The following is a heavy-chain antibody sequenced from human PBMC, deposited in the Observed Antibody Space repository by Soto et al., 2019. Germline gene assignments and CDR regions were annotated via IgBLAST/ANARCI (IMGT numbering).Heavy chain of an antibody. Sequence: SETLSLTCTFSGGSVTNSSYYWGWIRQSPGKGLEWIGSVYYRGRSYSKSSVKSRVTISVDTSKNRFSLSLNSVTASDTAVYFCVSQRTTVPTQAYFDYWGPEPWSPSPQ. V-gene: IGHV4-39*01. CDR1: GGSVTNSSYY. CDR2: VYYRGRS. J-gene: IGHJ4*01. D-gene: IGHD4-17*01. CDR3: VSQRTTVPTQAYFDY.